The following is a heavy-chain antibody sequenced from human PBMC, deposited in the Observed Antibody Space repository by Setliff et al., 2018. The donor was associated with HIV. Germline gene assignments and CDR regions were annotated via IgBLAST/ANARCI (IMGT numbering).Heavy chain of an antibody. J-gene: IGHJ3*02. V-gene: IGHV1-2*06. CDR2: INPKSGGT. Sequence: ASVKVSCKASGYPFTGYYMHWVRQAPGQGPEWLGRINPKSGGTRYARKFQGRVSMTRDTAISTAYMELSRLRSDDSAVYYCARLPFITIFGVLNGDDGFDIWGQGTMVTVSS. CDR3: ARLPFITIFGVLNGDDGFDI. CDR1: GYPFTGYY. D-gene: IGHD3-3*01.